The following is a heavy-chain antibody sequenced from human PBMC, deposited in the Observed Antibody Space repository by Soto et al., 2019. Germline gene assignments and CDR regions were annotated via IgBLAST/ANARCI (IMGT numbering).Heavy chain of an antibody. CDR1: GFTFSSYA. D-gene: IGHD3-9*01. Sequence: GGSLRLSCAASGFTFSSYAMSWVRQAPGKGLEWVSAISGSGGSTYYADSVKGRFTISRDNSKNTLYLQMNSLRAEDTAVYYCAKGYRSAYDILTGYGSSFYFDYWGQGTLVTVS. J-gene: IGHJ4*02. V-gene: IGHV3-23*01. CDR3: AKGYRSAYDILTGYGSSFYFDY. CDR2: ISGSGGST.